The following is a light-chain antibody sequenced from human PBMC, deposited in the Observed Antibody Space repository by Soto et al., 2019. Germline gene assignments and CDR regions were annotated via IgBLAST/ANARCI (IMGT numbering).Light chain of an antibody. V-gene: IGKV1-39*01. CDR3: QQSYSTPLT. Sequence: DIQMTQSPSSLSASVGARVTITFRASQSISSYLNWYQQKPGKAPKLLIYAASSLQSGVPSRFSGSGSGTDFTLTISSLQPEDFATYYCQQSYSTPLTFGGGTKVDIK. CDR1: QSISSY. J-gene: IGKJ4*01. CDR2: AAS.